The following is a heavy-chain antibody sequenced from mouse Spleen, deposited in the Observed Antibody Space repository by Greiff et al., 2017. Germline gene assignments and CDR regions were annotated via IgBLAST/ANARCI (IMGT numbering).Heavy chain of an antibody. CDR3: ARHAYDYDGTLAMDY. CDR2: INSNGGST. J-gene: IGHJ4*01. V-gene: IGHV5-6-2*01. Sequence: EVQRVESGGGLVKPGGSLKLSCAASGFTFSSYAMSWVRQTPEKRLEWVAAINSNGGSTYYPDTVKDRFTISRDNAKNTLYLQMSSLRSEDTALYYCARHAYDYDGTLAMDYWGQGTSVTVSS. D-gene: IGHD2-4*01. CDR1: GFTFSSYA.